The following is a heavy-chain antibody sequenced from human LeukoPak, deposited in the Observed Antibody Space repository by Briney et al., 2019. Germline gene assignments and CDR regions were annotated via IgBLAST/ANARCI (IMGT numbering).Heavy chain of an antibody. CDR3: ARGPYVVVTADDAFDI. Sequence: SETLSLTCTVSGGSISSGGYYWSWIRQHPGKGLEWIGYIYYSGSTYYNPSLKSRVTISVDTSKNQFSLKLSSVTAADTAVYYCARGPYVVVTADDAFDIWGQGTMVTVSP. CDR1: GGSISSGGYY. CDR2: IYYSGST. D-gene: IGHD2-21*02. J-gene: IGHJ3*02. V-gene: IGHV4-31*03.